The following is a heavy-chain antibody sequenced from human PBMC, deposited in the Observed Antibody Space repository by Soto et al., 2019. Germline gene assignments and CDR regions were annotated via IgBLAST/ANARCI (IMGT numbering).Heavy chain of an antibody. D-gene: IGHD2-8*02. Sequence: SETLSLTCAVYGGSFSGYYWSWIRQPPGKGLEWIGEINHSGSTNYNPSLKSRVTISVDTSKNQFSLKLSSVTAADTAVYYCARGQSSLLLDCWGQGILVTVSS. V-gene: IGHV4-34*01. CDR1: GGSFSGYY. CDR2: INHSGST. J-gene: IGHJ4*02. CDR3: ARGQSSLLLDC.